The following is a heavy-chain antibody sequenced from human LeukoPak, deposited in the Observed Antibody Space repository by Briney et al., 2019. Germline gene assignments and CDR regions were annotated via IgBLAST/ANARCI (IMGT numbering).Heavy chain of an antibody. Sequence: PGGSLRLSCGFSGFNFSNDWMNWVRRAPGKGLEWVGRIKSKAAGETTDYSTPVKGRFIVSRDDSKNTMYLQMNSLKTDDTAVYSCTTRPGYQLLGSSYYYMDVWGAGTTVTVSS. D-gene: IGHD2-2*01. CDR3: TTRPGYQLLGSSYYYMDV. CDR1: GFNFSNDW. J-gene: IGHJ6*03. CDR2: IKSKAAGETT. V-gene: IGHV3-15*07.